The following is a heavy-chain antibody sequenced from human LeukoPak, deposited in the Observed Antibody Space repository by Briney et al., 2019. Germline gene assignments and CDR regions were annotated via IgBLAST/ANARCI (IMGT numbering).Heavy chain of an antibody. V-gene: IGHV4-59*12. CDR1: GGSLSSYY. D-gene: IGHD2-15*01. CDR3: ARLGYCSGGSCYYYYYMDV. CDR2: IYYSGST. J-gene: IGHJ6*03. Sequence: PSETLSLTCTVSGGSLSSYYWSWIRQPPGKGLEWIGYIYYSGSTNYNPSLKSRVTISVDTSKNQFSLKLSSVTAADTAAYYCARLGYCSGGSCYYYYYMDVWGKGTTVTVSS.